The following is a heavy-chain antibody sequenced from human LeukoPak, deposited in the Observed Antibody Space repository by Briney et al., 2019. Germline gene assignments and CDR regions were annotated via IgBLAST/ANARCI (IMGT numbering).Heavy chain of an antibody. CDR1: GFTFSSYG. V-gene: IGHV3-30*18. CDR2: ISYDGGNK. J-gene: IGHJ4*02. D-gene: IGHD1-20*01. Sequence: GGSLRLSCAASGFTFSSYGMHWVRQAPGKGLEWVAVISYDGGNKYYADSVKGRFTISRDNSKNTLYLQMNSLRAEDTAVYYCAKVSQEKYNWNDGVNFDYWGQGTLVTVSS. CDR3: AKVSQEKYNWNDGVNFDY.